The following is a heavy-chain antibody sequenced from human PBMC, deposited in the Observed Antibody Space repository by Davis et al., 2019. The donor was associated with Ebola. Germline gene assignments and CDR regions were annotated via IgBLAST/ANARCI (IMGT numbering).Heavy chain of an antibody. CDR2: INPSGGST. V-gene: IGHV1-46*03. D-gene: IGHD1-26*01. Sequence: ASVKVSCKASGYTFTSYYMHWVRQAPGQGLEWMGIINPSGGSTSYAQKFQGRVTMTRDTSTSTVYIELSSLRSGDTAVYYCAREVSSIIVGSVIHGMDVWGQGTTVTVSS. J-gene: IGHJ6*02. CDR3: AREVSSIIVGSVIHGMDV. CDR1: GYTFTSYY.